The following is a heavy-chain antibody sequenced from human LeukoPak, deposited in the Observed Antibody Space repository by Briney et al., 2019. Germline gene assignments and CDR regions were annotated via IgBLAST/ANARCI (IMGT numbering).Heavy chain of an antibody. J-gene: IGHJ5*02. V-gene: IGHV3-53*01. CDR3: ASKAFGL. CDR1: GFTFSSYA. CDR2: IYSGGST. Sequence: GGSLRLSCAASGFTFSSYAMSWVRQAPGKGLEWVSVIYSGGSTYYADSVKGRFTISRDNSKNTLYLQMNSLRAEDTAVYYCASKAFGLWGQGTLVTVSS.